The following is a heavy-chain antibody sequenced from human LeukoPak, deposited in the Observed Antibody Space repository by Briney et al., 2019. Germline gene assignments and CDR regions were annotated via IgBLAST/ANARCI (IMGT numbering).Heavy chain of an antibody. J-gene: IGHJ6*04. CDR3: ARGNSFSSGWSPSYYYYGMDV. CDR1: GYTFTSYY. CDR2: INPSGGST. D-gene: IGHD6-19*01. Sequence: ASVKVSCKASGYTFTSYYMHWVRQAPGQGLEWMGIINPSGGSTSYARKFQGRVTMTRDTSTSTVYMELSSLRSEDTAVYYCARGNSFSSGWSPSYYYYGMDVWGKGTTVTVSS. V-gene: IGHV1-46*01.